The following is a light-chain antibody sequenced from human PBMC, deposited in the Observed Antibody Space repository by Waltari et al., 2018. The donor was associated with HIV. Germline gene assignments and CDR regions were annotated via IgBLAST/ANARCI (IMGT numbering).Light chain of an antibody. CDR1: RSDVGSYNY. Sequence: QSSLTQPRSVSGSPGQSVTISCSGTRSDVGSYNYVSWYQQHPGKAPKVMIYAVSKRPSGVPDRCSGSKSGKTASLTISGLQAEDEADYYCCSYAGMYTWVFGGGTKLTVL. V-gene: IGLV2-11*01. CDR2: AVS. CDR3: CSYAGMYTWV. J-gene: IGLJ3*02.